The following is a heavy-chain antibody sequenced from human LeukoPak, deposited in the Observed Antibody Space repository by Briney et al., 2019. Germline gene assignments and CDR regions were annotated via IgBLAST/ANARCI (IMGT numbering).Heavy chain of an antibody. D-gene: IGHD6-19*01. CDR2: IKRDGSEK. CDR1: GFTFSTYW. V-gene: IGHV3-7*03. CDR3: AKAPLWLEEYFQH. J-gene: IGHJ1*01. Sequence: SGGSLRLSCAASGFTFSTYWMSWVRQAPGKGLECVANIKRDGSEKYYVDSVKGRFTIFRDDAKSTLYLQMNSLRAEDTAVYYCAKAPLWLEEYFQHWGQGTLVTVSS.